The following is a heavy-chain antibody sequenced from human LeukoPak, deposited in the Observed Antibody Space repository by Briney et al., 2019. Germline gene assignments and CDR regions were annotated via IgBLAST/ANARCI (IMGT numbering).Heavy chain of an antibody. J-gene: IGHJ4*02. CDR2: ITPRGGST. CDR1: GYTFTSYY. CDR3: VRWDRIYDYGDYEDY. D-gene: IGHD4-17*01. Sequence: SLKVSCNASGYTFTSYYIRWGRHTPGQGPEWMGIITPRGGSTCYEQKFQGRVTMTRDTSTSTVYMELSSLRSEDTAVYYCVRWDRIYDYGDYEDYWGQGTLVTVSS. V-gene: IGHV1-46*01.